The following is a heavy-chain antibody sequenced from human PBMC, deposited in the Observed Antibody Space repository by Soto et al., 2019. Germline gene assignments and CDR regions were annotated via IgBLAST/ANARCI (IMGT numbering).Heavy chain of an antibody. J-gene: IGHJ3*02. D-gene: IGHD2-15*01. Sequence: SETLSLTCTVSGGSISSYYWSWIRQPPGKGLEWIGYIYYSGSTNYNPSLKSRVTISVDTSKNQFSLKLSSVTAADTAVYYCARHLCSGGSCYFRNAFDIWGQGTMVTVSS. V-gene: IGHV4-59*08. CDR1: GGSISSYY. CDR2: IYYSGST. CDR3: ARHLCSGGSCYFRNAFDI.